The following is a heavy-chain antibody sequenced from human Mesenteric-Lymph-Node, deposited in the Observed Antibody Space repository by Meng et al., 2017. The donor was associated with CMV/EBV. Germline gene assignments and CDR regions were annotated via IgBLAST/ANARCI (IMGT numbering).Heavy chain of an antibody. CDR2: ISWNSGSI. J-gene: IGHJ4*02. CDR3: AKDELRYGSGSPPRLGY. Sequence: LSLTCTVSGGSINNFYWSWIRQPPGKGLEWVSGISWNSGSIGYADSVKGRFTISRDNAKNSLYLQMNSLRAEDTALYYCAKDELRYGSGSPPRLGYWGQGTLVTVSS. V-gene: IGHV3-9*01. CDR1: GGSINNFY. D-gene: IGHD3-10*01.